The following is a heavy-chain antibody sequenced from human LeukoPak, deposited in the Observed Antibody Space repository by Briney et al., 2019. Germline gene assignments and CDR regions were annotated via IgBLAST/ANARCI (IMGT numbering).Heavy chain of an antibody. Sequence: GGSLRLSCAASGFTFSSYAMSWVRQAPGKGLEWVSDISGSGGSTYYADSVKGRFTISRDNSKNTLYLQMNSLRAEDTAVYYCAKDRGIVGATTGDFDYWGQGTLVTVSS. J-gene: IGHJ4*02. CDR1: GFTFSSYA. CDR2: ISGSGGST. D-gene: IGHD1-26*01. CDR3: AKDRGIVGATTGDFDY. V-gene: IGHV3-23*01.